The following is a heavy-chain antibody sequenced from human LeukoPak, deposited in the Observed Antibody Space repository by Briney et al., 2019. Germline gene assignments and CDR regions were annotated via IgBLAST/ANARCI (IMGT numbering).Heavy chain of an antibody. CDR2: INPNSGGT. CDR1: GYTFTDYY. J-gene: IGHJ4*02. V-gene: IGHV1-2*06. Sequence: ASVKVSCKASGYTFTDYYMHWVRQAPGQGLEWMGRINPNSGGTNYAQKFQGRVTMTRDTSISTAYMELSRLRSDDTAVYYCARAISSNSYYFDYWGQGTLVTVSS. CDR3: ARAISSNSYYFDY. D-gene: IGHD6-13*01.